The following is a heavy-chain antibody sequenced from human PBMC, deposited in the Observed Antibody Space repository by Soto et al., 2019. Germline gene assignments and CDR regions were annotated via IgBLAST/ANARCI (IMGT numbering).Heavy chain of an antibody. J-gene: IGHJ6*02. CDR1: GFTFSSYW. CDR2: INSDGSST. V-gene: IGHV3-74*01. Sequence: GGSLRLSCAASGFTFSSYWMHWVRQAPGKGLVWVSRINSDGSSTSYADSVKGRFTISRDNAKNTLYLQMNSLRAEDTAVYYCASPPCFMTDYYYYGMDVWGQGTTVTVSS. D-gene: IGHD3-16*01. CDR3: ASPPCFMTDYYYYGMDV.